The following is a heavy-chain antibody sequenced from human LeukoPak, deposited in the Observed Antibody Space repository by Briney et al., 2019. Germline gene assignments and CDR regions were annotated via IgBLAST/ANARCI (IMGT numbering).Heavy chain of an antibody. CDR1: GYTFTSYG. D-gene: IGHD1-26*01. CDR2: ISAYNGNT. V-gene: IGHV1-18*01. Sequence: ASVKVSCKASGYTFTSYGISWVRQAPGQGLEWMGWISAYNGNTNYAQKLQGRVTMTTDTSTSTAYMELRSLRSDDTAVYYCARACHRLGATPVDYWGQGTLVTVSS. J-gene: IGHJ4*02. CDR3: ARACHRLGATPVDY.